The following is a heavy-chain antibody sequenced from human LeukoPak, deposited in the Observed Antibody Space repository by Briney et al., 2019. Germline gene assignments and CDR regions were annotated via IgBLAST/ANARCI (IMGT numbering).Heavy chain of an antibody. CDR2: IYYSGST. CDR3: ARGPPFSSSSPLYYYYGMDV. V-gene: IGHV4-30-4*01. CDR1: GGSISSSNW. Sequence: SETLSLTCAVSGGSISSSNWWSWIRQPPGKGLEWIGYIYYSGSTYYNPSLKSRVTISVDTSKNQFSLKLSSVTAADTAVYYCARGPPFSSSSPLYYYYGMDVWGQGTTVTVSS. D-gene: IGHD6-6*01. J-gene: IGHJ6*02.